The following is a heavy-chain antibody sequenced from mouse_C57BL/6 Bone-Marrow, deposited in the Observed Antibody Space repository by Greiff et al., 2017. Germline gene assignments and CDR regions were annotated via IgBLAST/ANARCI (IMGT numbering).Heavy chain of an antibody. CDR3: ARRVYYGSVYYYAMDY. CDR2: LDPEDGET. D-gene: IGHD1-1*01. CDR1: GFNIKDYY. Sequence: VQLQQSGAELVKPGASVTLSCTASGFNIKDYYMHWVKQRTEQGLEWIGRLDPEDGETKSAPKFQGKATITADTSSNTAYLQLSSLTSEDTAVYYCARRVYYGSVYYYAMDYWGQGTSVTVSS. J-gene: IGHJ4*01. V-gene: IGHV14-2*01.